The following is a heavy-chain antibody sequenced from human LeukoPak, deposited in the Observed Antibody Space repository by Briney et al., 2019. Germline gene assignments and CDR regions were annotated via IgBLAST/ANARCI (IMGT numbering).Heavy chain of an antibody. V-gene: IGHV4-31*03. D-gene: IGHD4-17*01. CDR2: FFYSGTT. J-gene: IGHJ5*02. CDR3: ATCRDEFGDYGFTS. CDR1: GDSISSTDYF. Sequence: SETLSLTCTVSGDSISSTDYFWSWIRQHPGKGLEWIGYFFYSGTTYYNPSLKSRVTISVDTSKSQFSLKVGSVTAADTAVYYCATCRDEFGDYGFTSWGQGTLVTVSS.